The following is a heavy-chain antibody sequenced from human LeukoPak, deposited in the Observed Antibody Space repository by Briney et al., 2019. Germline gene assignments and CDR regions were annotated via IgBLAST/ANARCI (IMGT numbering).Heavy chain of an antibody. J-gene: IGHJ6*03. CDR2: IYYSGNT. CDR3: ARVRQWLAWGYYYYYMDV. CDR1: GDSVNNYY. Sequence: PSETLSLTCTVSGDSVNNYYLNWIRHPPGKGLEGIGYIYYSGNTKYNPSLKSRVTISVDTSKNQFSLKLSSVTAADTAVYYCARVRQWLAWGYYYYYMDVWGKGTTVTVSS. V-gene: IGHV4-59*02. D-gene: IGHD6-19*01.